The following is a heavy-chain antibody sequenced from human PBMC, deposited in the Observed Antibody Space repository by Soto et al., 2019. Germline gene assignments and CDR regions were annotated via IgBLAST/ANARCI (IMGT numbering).Heavy chain of an antibody. V-gene: IGHV1-46*01. CDR3: ARDKDTAMGNYWYFDL. CDR1: GYTFTSYY. J-gene: IGHJ2*01. CDR2: INPSGGST. Sequence: QVQLVQSGAEVKKPGASVKVSCKASGYTFTSYYMHWVRQAPGQGLEWMGIINPSGGSTSYAQKFQGRVTMTRDTATSTVYRELSSLRSEDTAVYYCARDKDTAMGNYWYFDLWGRGTLVTVSS. D-gene: IGHD5-18*01.